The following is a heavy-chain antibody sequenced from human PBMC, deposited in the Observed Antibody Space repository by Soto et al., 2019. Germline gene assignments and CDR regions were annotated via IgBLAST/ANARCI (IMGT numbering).Heavy chain of an antibody. CDR3: AKDAGGYSNQYGMDV. D-gene: IGHD4-4*01. CDR2: ISSDGSNT. V-gene: IGHV3-30*18. J-gene: IGHJ6*02. CDR1: GFTFSSYG. Sequence: GGSLRLSCAASGFTFSSYGMHWVRQAPGKGLEWVAVISSDGSNTYYADSVTGRFTISSDNSKNTLYLQMNSLRAEETAVYYCAKDAGGYSNQYGMDVWGQGTTVTVSS.